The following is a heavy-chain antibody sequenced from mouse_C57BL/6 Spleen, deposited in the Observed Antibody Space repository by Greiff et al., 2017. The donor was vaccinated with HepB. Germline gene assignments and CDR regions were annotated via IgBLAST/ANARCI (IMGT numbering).Heavy chain of an antibody. V-gene: IGHV1-19*01. Sequence: EVKLQQSGPVLVKPGASVKMSCKASGYTFTDYYMNWVKQSHGKSLEWIGVINPYNGGTSYNQKFKGKATLTVDKSSSTAYMELNSLTSEDSAVYYCARWNYDYDGVSNYFDYWGQGTTLTVSS. CDR3: ARWNYDYDGVSNYFDY. J-gene: IGHJ2*01. D-gene: IGHD2-4*01. CDR2: INPYNGGT. CDR1: GYTFTDYY.